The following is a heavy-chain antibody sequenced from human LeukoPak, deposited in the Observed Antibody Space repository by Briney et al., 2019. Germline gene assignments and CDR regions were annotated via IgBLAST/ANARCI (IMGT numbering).Heavy chain of an antibody. CDR2: AYSDGNT. V-gene: IGHV3-66*04. CDR3: ARLFGSGWPGYFYYAMDV. D-gene: IGHD6-19*01. CDR1: GITVNSTY. J-gene: IGHJ6*02. Sequence: GGSLRLSCAASGITVNSTYISWVRQAPGKGLEWVSVAYSDGNTYYAGSVKGRFTISRDNSKNTLFLQMNSLRAEDTAVEYCARLFGSGWPGYFYYAMDVWGQGTTVAVSS.